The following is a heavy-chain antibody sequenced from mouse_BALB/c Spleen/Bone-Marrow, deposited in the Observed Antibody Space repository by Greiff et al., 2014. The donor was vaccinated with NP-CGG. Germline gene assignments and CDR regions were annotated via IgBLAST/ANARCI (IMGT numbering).Heavy chain of an antibody. CDR1: GFTFSDYY. V-gene: IGHV5-4*02. D-gene: IGHD1-1*01. CDR3: ANYYGSTWFAY. Sequence: EVKVEESGGGLVKPGESLKLSCAASGFTFSDYYMYWVRQTPEKRLEWVATISDGGSYTYYPDSVKGRFTISRDNAKNNLYLQMSSLKSEDTAMYYCANYYGSTWFAYWGQGTLVTVSA. CDR2: ISDGGSYT. J-gene: IGHJ3*01.